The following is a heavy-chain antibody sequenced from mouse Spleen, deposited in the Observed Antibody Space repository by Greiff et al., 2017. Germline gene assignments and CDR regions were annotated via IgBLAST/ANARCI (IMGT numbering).Heavy chain of an antibody. J-gene: IGHJ2*01. CDR1: GYSITSGYY. CDR2: ISYDGSN. D-gene: IGHD1-2*01. V-gene: IGHV3-6*01. Sequence: ESGPGLVKPSQSLSLTCSVTGYSITSGYYWNWIRQFPGNKLEWMGYISYDGSNNYNPSLKNRISITRDTSKNQFFLKLNSVTTEDTATYYCARVSTAFDYWGQGTTLTVSS. CDR3: ARVSTAFDY.